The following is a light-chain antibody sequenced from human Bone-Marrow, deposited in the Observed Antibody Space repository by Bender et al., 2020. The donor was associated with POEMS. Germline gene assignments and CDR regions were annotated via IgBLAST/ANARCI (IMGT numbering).Light chain of an antibody. CDR2: EGS. V-gene: IGLV2-23*01. CDR1: SSDVGSYHL. J-gene: IGLJ1*01. Sequence: QSALTQPASVSGSPGQSITISCTGTSSDVGSYHLVSWYQQHPGKAPKVMIYEGSKRPSGVSNRFSGSKSGNTASLTISGLQAEDEADYYCCSYADRSTFVFGSGTKVTVL. CDR3: CSYADRSTFV.